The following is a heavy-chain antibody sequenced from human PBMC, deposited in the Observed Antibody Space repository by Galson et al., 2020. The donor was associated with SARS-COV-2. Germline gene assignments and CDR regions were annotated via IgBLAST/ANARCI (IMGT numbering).Heavy chain of an antibody. Sequence: ETSETLSLTCTVSGGSISSGGYYWSWIRQHPGTGLEWIGYIYYSGSTYYNPSLKSRLTISVDTSKNQFSLKLSSVTAADTAVYYCARARCSSTSCYNYYGMDVWGQGTTVTVSS. CDR1: GGSISSGGYY. J-gene: IGHJ6*02. V-gene: IGHV4-31*03. D-gene: IGHD2-2*01. CDR3: ARARCSSTSCYNYYGMDV. CDR2: IYYSGST.